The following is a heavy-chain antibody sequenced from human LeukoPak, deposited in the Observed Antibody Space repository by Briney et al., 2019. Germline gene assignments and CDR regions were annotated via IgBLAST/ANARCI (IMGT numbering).Heavy chain of an antibody. D-gene: IGHD3-10*02. V-gene: IGHV3-20*04. Sequence: PGGSLRLSCEVFGFRFDDYGMSWVRQAPGKGLEWVSGITWNGGSTGYGDAVKGRFTISRDNAKNSLYLQMNSLRAEDTAVYYCAELGITMIGGVWGKGTTVTISS. J-gene: IGHJ6*04. CDR3: AELGITMIGGV. CDR1: GFRFDDYG. CDR2: ITWNGGST.